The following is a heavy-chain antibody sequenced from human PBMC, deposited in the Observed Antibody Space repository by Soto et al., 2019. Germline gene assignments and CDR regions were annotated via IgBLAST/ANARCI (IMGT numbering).Heavy chain of an antibody. CDR2: SSNRDRST. J-gene: IGHJ6*02. Sequence: QVQLVESGGGLVKPGGSLRLSCAASGFIFSDYYMTWIRQAPGEGLEWLSCSSNRDRSTYYADSVKDRFVVSKDNAKNLVYLQMNSLRAEDTAVYFCARAWKIEKFGVISMSKGLDVWGQGTTVTVSS. CDR3: ARAWKIEKFGVISMSKGLDV. CDR1: GFIFSDYY. V-gene: IGHV3-11*01. D-gene: IGHD3-3*01.